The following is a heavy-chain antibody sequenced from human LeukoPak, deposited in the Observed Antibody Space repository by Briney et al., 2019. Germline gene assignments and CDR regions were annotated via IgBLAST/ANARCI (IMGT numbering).Heavy chain of an antibody. CDR2: ISGSGGST. D-gene: IGHD3-10*01. Sequence: GGSLRLSCAASGFTFSSYAMSWVRQAPGKGLEWVSAISGSGGSTYYADSVKGRFTISRDNSKNTLYLQMNSLRAEDTAVYYCAKGGSGSGSYYNPPYYFDYWGQGTLVTVSS. V-gene: IGHV3-23*01. CDR3: AKGGSGSGSYYNPPYYFDY. J-gene: IGHJ4*02. CDR1: GFTFSSYA.